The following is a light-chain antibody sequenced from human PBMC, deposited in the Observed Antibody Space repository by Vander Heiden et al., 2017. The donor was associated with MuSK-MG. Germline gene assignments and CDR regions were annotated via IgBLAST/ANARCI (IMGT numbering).Light chain of an antibody. J-gene: IGKJ2*01. V-gene: IGKV1-33*01. CDR3: QQFDTLPYT. Sequence: DIQMTQSPSSLSASVGDRVTITCQASQGITRFLNWYQQKPGKAPKLLIYDASTLETGFPSRFSGSGAGTDFTFTISSLQPEDIATYYCQQFDTLPYTFGQGTKLEIK. CDR1: QGITRF. CDR2: DAS.